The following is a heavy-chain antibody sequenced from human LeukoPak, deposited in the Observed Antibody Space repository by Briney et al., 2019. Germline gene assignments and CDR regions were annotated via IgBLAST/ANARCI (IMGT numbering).Heavy chain of an antibody. CDR3: ARGAYCSSINCYGFDY. D-gene: IGHD2-2*01. CDR1: GGSFTAFY. J-gene: IGHJ4*02. V-gene: IGHV4-34*01. Sequence: PSETLSLTCTVYGGSFTAFYWSWIRQPPGKGLEWVGEVNHSGSTNYNPSLKSRVSLLVDTSKNQFSLKLTSVTAADTAVYYCARGAYCSSINCYGFDYWGQGTQVTAS. CDR2: VNHSGST.